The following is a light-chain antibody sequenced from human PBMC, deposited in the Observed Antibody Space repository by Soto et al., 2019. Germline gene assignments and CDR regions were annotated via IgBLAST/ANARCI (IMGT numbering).Light chain of an antibody. CDR2: DAS. V-gene: IGKV3-11*01. CDR3: QQRSNT. J-gene: IGKJ3*01. CDR1: LNVNRY. Sequence: EILLTQSPSTLALSPGERATLSCRASLNVNRYLAWYQQKPGQAPRLLIYDASNRAAGIPARFSGSGSGTDFTLTISRLEPEDFAVYYCQQRSNTFGPGTKVDIK.